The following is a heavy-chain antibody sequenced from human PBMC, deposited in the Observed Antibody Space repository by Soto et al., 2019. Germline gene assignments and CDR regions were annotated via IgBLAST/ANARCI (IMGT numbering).Heavy chain of an antibody. CDR1: CESINSSHG. J-gene: IGHJ4*02. D-gene: IGHD3-3*02. Sequence: SETLSLTCAVSCESINSSHGWNWVRQPPGKGLEWIGQISHSGSTNYNPSLTSRVTISVDKSKNHFSLKLTSVTAADTAVYYCAARHFWSGPWTDTRLDYRGKGTLVTVSS. V-gene: IGHV4-4*02. CDR3: AARHFWSGPWTDTRLDY. CDR2: ISHSGST.